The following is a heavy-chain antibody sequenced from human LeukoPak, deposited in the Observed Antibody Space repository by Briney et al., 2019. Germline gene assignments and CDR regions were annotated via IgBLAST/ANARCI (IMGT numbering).Heavy chain of an antibody. V-gene: IGHV1-69*04. CDR1: GGTFSSYA. CDR2: IIPIFGIA. J-gene: IGHJ4*02. Sequence: ASVKVSCTASGGTFSSYAISWVRQAPGQGLEWMGRIIPIFGIANYAQKFQGRVTVTADKSTSTAYMELSSLRSKDTAVYYCARDSMATGDYWGQGTLVTVSS. CDR3: ARDSMATGDY. D-gene: IGHD5-24*01.